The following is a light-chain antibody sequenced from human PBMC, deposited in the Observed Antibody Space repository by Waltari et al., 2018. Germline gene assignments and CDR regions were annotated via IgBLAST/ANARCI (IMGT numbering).Light chain of an antibody. CDR2: SKS. V-gene: IGLV7-43*01. Sequence: QTVVTQEPSLTVSPGGTVTLTCASSTGAVTRGYFPNWFQQKPGQAPRSLIYSKSKKHPWTPARFSGSLLGGKAALTLSGAQPEDEAEYYCLLYYGDAQLGVFGGGTKLTVL. CDR1: TGAVTRGYF. CDR3: LLYYGDAQLGV. J-gene: IGLJ3*02.